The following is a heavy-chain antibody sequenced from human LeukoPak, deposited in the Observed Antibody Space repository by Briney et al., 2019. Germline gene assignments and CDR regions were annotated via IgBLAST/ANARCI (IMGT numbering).Heavy chain of an antibody. CDR1: GFIVSSSH. CDR3: VRPKHSSISWLHYGMDV. J-gene: IGHJ6*02. CDR2: IYSGGRT. V-gene: IGHV3-66*04. Sequence: GGSLRLSCAASGFIVSSSHLTGVRQAPGKGREWVSLIYSGGRTYYSDSVRGRFTISRDISRNTLYLQMNSLRVEDTAVFYCVRPKHSSISWLHYGMDVWGQGTTVIVSS. D-gene: IGHD3-3*02.